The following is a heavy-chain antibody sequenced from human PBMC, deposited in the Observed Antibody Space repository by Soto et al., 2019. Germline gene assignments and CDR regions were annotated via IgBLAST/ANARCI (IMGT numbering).Heavy chain of an antibody. V-gene: IGHV5-51*01. CDR2: IHPGDFDT. CDR1: GYSFTSYW. D-gene: IGHD3-9*01. CDR3: ARRRYDILTGYYEAPDY. Sequence: GESLKISCKGSGYSFTSYWIGWVRQMPGKGLEWMGIIHPGDFDTRYSPSFQGQVTISADKSISTAYLQWSSLKASDTAMYYCARRRYDILTGYYEAPDYWGQGTLVTVSS. J-gene: IGHJ4*02.